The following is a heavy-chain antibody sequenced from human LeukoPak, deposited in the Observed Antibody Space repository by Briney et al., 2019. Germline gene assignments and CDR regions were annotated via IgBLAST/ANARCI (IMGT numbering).Heavy chain of an antibody. CDR1: GFTFSGFW. Sequence: GGSLRLSCAVSGFTFSGFWMSWSRQAPGKGLEWVASINSDGSEGYYADVVKGRFTISRDNAKNSLYLQIISLRAEDTAVYYCARGPVGGGGSLSGLFQHWGQGTLVTVSS. J-gene: IGHJ1*01. V-gene: IGHV3-7*03. D-gene: IGHD2-15*01. CDR2: INSDGSEG. CDR3: ARGPVGGGGSLSGLFQH.